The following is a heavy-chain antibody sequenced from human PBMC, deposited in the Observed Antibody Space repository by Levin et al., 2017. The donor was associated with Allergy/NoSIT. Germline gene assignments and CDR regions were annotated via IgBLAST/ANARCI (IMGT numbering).Heavy chain of an antibody. V-gene: IGHV5-51*01. CDR1: GYSFTSYW. Sequence: LGESLKISCQGSGYSFTSYWIGWVRQMPGKGLEWMGIIYPGDSDTRYSPSFQGQVTISADKSISTAYLQWSSLKASDNAIYYCARRGTRDYYYYMDVWGKGTTVTVSS. D-gene: IGHD1-1*01. CDR2: IYPGDSDT. J-gene: IGHJ6*03. CDR3: ARRGTRDYYYYMDV.